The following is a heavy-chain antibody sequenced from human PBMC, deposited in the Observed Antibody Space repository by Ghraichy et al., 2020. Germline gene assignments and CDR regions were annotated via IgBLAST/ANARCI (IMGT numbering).Heavy chain of an antibody. CDR2: ISGRGDST. CDR1: GFTFSTYA. J-gene: IGHJ4*02. CDR3: AKAGYSSAWIFDY. D-gene: IGHD6-19*01. V-gene: IGHV3-23*01. Sequence: GGSLRLSCEASGFTFSTYAMSWVRQAPGKGLEWVSGISGRGDSTYYADSVKGRFTVSRDNSKTTLYLQMNNLRAEDTAVYYCAKAGYSSAWIFDYWGQGTLATVSS.